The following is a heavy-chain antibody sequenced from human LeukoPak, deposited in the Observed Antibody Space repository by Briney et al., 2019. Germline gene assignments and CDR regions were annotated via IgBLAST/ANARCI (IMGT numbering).Heavy chain of an antibody. J-gene: IGHJ4*02. V-gene: IGHV3-48*01. CDR2: ISSSSSTI. CDR3: AKDIFPRGQLVQRAWIGYFDY. CDR1: GFTFSSYS. Sequence: PGGSLRLSCAASGFTFSSYSMNWVRQAPGKGLEWVSYISSSSSTIYYADSVKGRFTISRDNAKNSLYLQMNSLRAEDTALYYCAKDIFPRGQLVQRAWIGYFDYWGQGTLVTVSS. D-gene: IGHD6-13*01.